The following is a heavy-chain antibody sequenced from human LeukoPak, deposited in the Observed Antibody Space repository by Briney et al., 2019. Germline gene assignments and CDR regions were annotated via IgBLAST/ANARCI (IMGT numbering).Heavy chain of an antibody. Sequence: SETLSLTCAVYGGSFSGYYWSWIRQPPGKGLEWIGEINHSGSTNYNPSLKSRVTISVDTSKNQFSLKLSSVTAADTAVYYCARGPLSRDGYICYFDYWGQGTLVTVSS. J-gene: IGHJ4*02. CDR3: ARGPLSRDGYICYFDY. CDR1: GGSFSGYY. CDR2: INHSGST. D-gene: IGHD5-24*01. V-gene: IGHV4-34*01.